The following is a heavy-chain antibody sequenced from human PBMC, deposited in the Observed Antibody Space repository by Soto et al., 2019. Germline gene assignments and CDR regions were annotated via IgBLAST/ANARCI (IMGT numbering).Heavy chain of an antibody. CDR1: GFTFDDSA. J-gene: IGHJ4*02. V-gene: IGHV3-30-3*01. Sequence: GGSLRLSCAASGFTFDDSAMHWVRQAPGTGLEWVAVISYDGSNKYYADSVKGRFTISRDNSKNTLYLQMNRLRAEDTAVYYCAGAGAAAGMGYWGQGTLVTVSS. CDR2: ISYDGSNK. D-gene: IGHD6-13*01. CDR3: AGAGAAAGMGY.